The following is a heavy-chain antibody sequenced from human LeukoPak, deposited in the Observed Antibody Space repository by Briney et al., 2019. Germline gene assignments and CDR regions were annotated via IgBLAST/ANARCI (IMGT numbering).Heavy chain of an antibody. J-gene: IGHJ5*02. Sequence: SETLSLTCTVSGGSISSYYWSWIRQPPGKGLEWIGYIYYSGSTYYNPSLKSRVTISVDTSKNQFSLKLSSVTAADTAVYYCASVLRFLEWLLDPWGQGTLVTVSS. D-gene: IGHD3-3*01. CDR1: GGSISSYY. CDR2: IYYSGST. V-gene: IGHV4-59*04. CDR3: ASVLRFLEWLLDP.